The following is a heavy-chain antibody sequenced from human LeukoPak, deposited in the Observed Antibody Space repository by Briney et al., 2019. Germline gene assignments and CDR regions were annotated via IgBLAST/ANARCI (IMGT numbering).Heavy chain of an antibody. CDR2: INSNSGGT. V-gene: IGHV1-2*04. D-gene: IGHD2-15*01. Sequence: ATVKVSCKASGYTLTDYYIQWVRQAPGQGLEWMGWINSNSGGTNFAQKFQGWVTMTSDTSITTAYLELFRLTSDDTAVYYCATGGLATGGPYGLDVWGQGTTVTVSS. CDR1: GYTLTDYY. J-gene: IGHJ6*02. CDR3: ATGGLATGGPYGLDV.